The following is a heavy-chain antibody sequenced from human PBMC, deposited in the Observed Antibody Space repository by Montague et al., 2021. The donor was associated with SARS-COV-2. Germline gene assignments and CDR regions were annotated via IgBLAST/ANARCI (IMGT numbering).Heavy chain of an antibody. D-gene: IGHD2-15*01. CDR1: GGSISSGGYY. CDR3: ARDKEMIF. Sequence: TLSLTCAVSGGSISSGGYYWNWLRQHPEKGLEWIGYIYYSVSTNYNPPLRSRVTISEDTAKNQFSLKLTSVTAADTAVYYCARDKEMIFWGQGILVTVSS. J-gene: IGHJ4*02. V-gene: IGHV4-31*11. CDR2: IYYSVST.